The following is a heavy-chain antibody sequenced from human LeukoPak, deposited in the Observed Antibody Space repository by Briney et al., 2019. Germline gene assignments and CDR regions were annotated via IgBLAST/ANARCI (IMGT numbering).Heavy chain of an antibody. D-gene: IGHD6-13*01. CDR3: ARPTQYSSSSDY. J-gene: IGHJ4*02. V-gene: IGHV4-39*01. Sequence: SETLSLTCTVSGGSISSSSYYWGWIRQPPGKGLEWIGSIYYSGSTYYNPSLKSRVTISLDTSKNQFSLNLSSVTAADTAVYYCARPTQYSSSSDYWGQGNLVTVSS. CDR2: IYYSGST. CDR1: GGSISSSSYY.